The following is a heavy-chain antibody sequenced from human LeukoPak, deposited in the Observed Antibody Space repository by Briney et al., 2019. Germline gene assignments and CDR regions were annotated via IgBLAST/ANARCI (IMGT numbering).Heavy chain of an antibody. CDR1: GFTFSSYS. D-gene: IGHD4-11*01. J-gene: IGHJ4*02. Sequence: GGSLRLSCAASGFTFSSYSMNWVRQASGKGPEWVGQIRGKPNNYATLYSVSVKGRFTMSRDDSKNTTSLQLSSLKTDDTAVYYCTSYPTTTAPYWGQGVLVTVSS. V-gene: IGHV3-73*01. CDR2: IRGKPNNYAT. CDR3: TSYPTTTAPY.